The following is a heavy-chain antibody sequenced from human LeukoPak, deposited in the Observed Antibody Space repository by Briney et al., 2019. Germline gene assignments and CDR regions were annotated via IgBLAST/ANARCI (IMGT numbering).Heavy chain of an antibody. CDR2: ISGDSSDI. Sequence: PGGSLRLSCATSGFTFKNYAMNWVRQAPGKGLEWVSPISGDSSDIYYADSVMGRSTISRDNAKNSVYLQINSLRAEDTAVYYCARSGHYDGSAYDAFDMWGQGTMVTVSS. J-gene: IGHJ3*02. CDR3: ARSGHYDGSAYDAFDM. V-gene: IGHV3-21*03. CDR1: GFTFKNYA. D-gene: IGHD3-22*01.